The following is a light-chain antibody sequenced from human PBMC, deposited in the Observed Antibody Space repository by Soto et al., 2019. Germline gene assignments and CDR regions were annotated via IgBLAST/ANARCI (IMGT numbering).Light chain of an antibody. J-gene: IGKJ4*01. Sequence: DIQMTQSPSSLSAFVGDSITITCQASQDIKNYLNWYQHKPGKAPKLLIYDAFKSDTGVPSRFSGSGSGSDFTCTINNLQPEDIATYFCQQYERLPPTFGGGTRV. CDR3: QQYERLPPT. CDR2: DAF. V-gene: IGKV1-33*01. CDR1: QDIKNY.